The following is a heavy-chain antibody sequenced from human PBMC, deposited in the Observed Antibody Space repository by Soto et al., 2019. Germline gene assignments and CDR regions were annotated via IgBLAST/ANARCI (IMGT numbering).Heavy chain of an antibody. Sequence: GSLRLSCAASGFTFSSYAMSWVRQAPGKGLEWVSAISGSGGSTYYADSVKGRFTISRDNSKNTLYLQMNSLRAQDTAVYYCAKWQAEAAHTPLDYWGQXTLVTVSP. J-gene: IGHJ4*02. V-gene: IGHV3-23*01. CDR3: AKWQAEAAHTPLDY. CDR1: GFTFSSYA. D-gene: IGHD3-16*01. CDR2: ISGSGGST.